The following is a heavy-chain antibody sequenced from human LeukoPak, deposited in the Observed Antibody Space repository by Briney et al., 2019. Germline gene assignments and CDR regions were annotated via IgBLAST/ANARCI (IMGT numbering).Heavy chain of an antibody. Sequence: GGSLRLSCAASGFTFDDYAMHWVRQAPGKGLEWVSLISGDGGSTYYADSVKGRFTISRDNSKNSLYLQMNSLRTEDTALYYCAKIPQINYYDSSGLDGYWGQGTLVTASS. J-gene: IGHJ4*02. CDR2: ISGDGGST. D-gene: IGHD3-22*01. CDR3: AKIPQINYYDSSGLDGY. V-gene: IGHV3-43*02. CDR1: GFTFDDYA.